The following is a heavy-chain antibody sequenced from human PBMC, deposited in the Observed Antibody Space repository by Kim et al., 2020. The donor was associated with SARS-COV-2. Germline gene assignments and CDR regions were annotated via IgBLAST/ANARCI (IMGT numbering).Heavy chain of an antibody. J-gene: IGHJ2*01. CDR3: TRLDVYGPGTYSSYWLFDL. D-gene: IGHD3-10*01. V-gene: IGHV1-3*01. Sequence: ASVKVSCKAFGYSFSLFAIHWVRQAPGQGLEWVGGINAGNGDTKYSDNFHGRVTMTRDKSADIAYLQLSDLRSEDTAVYFCTRLDVYGPGTYSSYWLFDL. CDR2: INAGNGDT. CDR1: GYSFSLFA.